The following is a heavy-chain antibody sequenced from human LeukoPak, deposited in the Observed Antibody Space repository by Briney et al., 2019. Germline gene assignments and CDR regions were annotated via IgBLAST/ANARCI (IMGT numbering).Heavy chain of an antibody. CDR1: GYRLSPYW. V-gene: IGHV3-7*03. D-gene: IGHD3-10*02. J-gene: IGHJ4*02. Sequence: GGSLRLSCVASGYRLSPYWMSWVRQTPGKGLEWVASISDGGRATYYVDSVRGRFTISRDDARNSLFLQMNGLRADDTAVYYCTRENYVPDSWGQGTLVTVSS. CDR3: TRENYVPDS. CDR2: ISDGGRAT.